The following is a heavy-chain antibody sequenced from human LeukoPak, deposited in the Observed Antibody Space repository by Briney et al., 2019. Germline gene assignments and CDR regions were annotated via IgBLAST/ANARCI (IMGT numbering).Heavy chain of an antibody. CDR1: GFDFSDFW. CDR3: ARDVYGSGS. D-gene: IGHD3-10*01. J-gene: IGHJ4*02. CDR2: TNRDGSEK. Sequence: PGGSLRLSCVASGFDFSDFWMSWVRQAPGKGLEWVANTNRDGSEKYYVDAVKGRFSISRDNAKNSVYLQMNSLAAEDTAVYYCARDVYGSGSWGQGTLVTVSS. V-gene: IGHV3-7*01.